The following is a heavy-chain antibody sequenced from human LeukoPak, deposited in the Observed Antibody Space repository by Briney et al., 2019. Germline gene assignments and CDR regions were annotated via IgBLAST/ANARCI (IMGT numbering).Heavy chain of an antibody. Sequence: ASVKVSCKASGYTFTSYYMHWVRQAPGQGLGWMGIINPSGGSTSYAQKFQGRATMTRDTSTSTVYMELSSLRSEDTAVYYCARDSLKDAFDIWGQGTMVTVSS. CDR2: INPSGGST. V-gene: IGHV1-46*01. CDR1: GYTFTSYY. CDR3: ARDSLKDAFDI. J-gene: IGHJ3*02.